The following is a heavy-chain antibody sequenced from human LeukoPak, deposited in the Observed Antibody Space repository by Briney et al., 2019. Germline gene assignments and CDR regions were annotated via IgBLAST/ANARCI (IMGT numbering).Heavy chain of an antibody. V-gene: IGHV3-23*01. CDR3: ARYSSGWSSSSYFDY. Sequence: PGGSLRLSCAVSGFTFTNEAMGWVRQLRGGGLEWVSAISGSGGSTYYADSVKGRFTISRDNSKNTLYLQMNSLRAEDTAVYYCARYSSGWSSSSYFDYWGQGTLVTVSS. CDR1: GFTFTNEA. J-gene: IGHJ4*02. D-gene: IGHD6-19*01. CDR2: ISGSGGST.